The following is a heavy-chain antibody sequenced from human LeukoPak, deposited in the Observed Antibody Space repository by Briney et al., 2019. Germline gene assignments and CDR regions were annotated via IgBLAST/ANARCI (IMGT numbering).Heavy chain of an antibody. V-gene: IGHV3-30*04. Sequence: SCKASGYTFTGYYMHWVRQAPGKGLEWVAVIAYDGSYKYYADSVKGRFTISRDNSKSTLYLLMNSLRAEDTAVYYCASENDAFDIWGPGTVVTVSS. CDR2: IAYDGSYK. J-gene: IGHJ3*02. CDR1: GYTFTGYY. CDR3: ASENDAFDI.